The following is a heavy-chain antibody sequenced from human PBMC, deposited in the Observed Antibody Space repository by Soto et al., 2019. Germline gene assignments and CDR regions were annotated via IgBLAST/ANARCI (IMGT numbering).Heavy chain of an antibody. Sequence: PSXTLSLTCTVSGGSISSSSYYWGLIRQPPGKGLEWIGSIYYSGSTYYNPSLKSRVTISVDTSKNQFSLKLSSVTAADTAVYYCASLPGAAAGEVPFDYWGQGTLVTVSS. CDR3: ASLPGAAAGEVPFDY. CDR2: IYYSGST. V-gene: IGHV4-39*07. J-gene: IGHJ4*02. D-gene: IGHD6-13*01. CDR1: GGSISSSSYY.